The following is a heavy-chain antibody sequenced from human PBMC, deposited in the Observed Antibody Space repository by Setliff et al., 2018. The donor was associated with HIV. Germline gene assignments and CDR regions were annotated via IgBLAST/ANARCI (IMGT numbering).Heavy chain of an antibody. V-gene: IGHV1-18*04. Sequence: ASVKVSCKASGYTFTTYGINWVRQAPGQGLEWMGWVSTYNGHTNYPQQLQGRVTMTTNTSTGTAYLELRSLRSDDTAMYYCARPRDSGSYPYDAFAFWGLGTMVTVSS. CDR1: GYTFTTYG. D-gene: IGHD1-26*01. CDR2: VSTYNGHT. J-gene: IGHJ3*01. CDR3: ARPRDSGSYPYDAFAF.